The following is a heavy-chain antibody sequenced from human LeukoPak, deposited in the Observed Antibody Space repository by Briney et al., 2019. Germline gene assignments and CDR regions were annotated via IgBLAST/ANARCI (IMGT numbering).Heavy chain of an antibody. D-gene: IGHD4-17*01. J-gene: IGHJ6*03. CDR1: GGTFSSYA. Sequence: SVKVSCKASGGTFSSYAISWVRQAPGQGLEWMGGIIPIFGTANYAQEFQGRLTITADETTNTAYMELSSLRSEDTAVYYCARDPRDYGENYYYYYMDVWGKGTTVTVSS. V-gene: IGHV1-69*13. CDR2: IIPIFGTA. CDR3: ARDPRDYGENYYYYYMDV.